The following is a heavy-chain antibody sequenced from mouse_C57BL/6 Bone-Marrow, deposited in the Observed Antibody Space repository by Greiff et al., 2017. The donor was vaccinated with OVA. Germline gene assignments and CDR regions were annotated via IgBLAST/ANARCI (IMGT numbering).Heavy chain of an antibody. Sequence: VQLQQSGPVLVKPGASVKMSCKASGYTFTDYYMNWVKQSHGKSLEWIGVINPYNGGTSYNQKFKGKATLTVDKSSSTAYMELNSLTSEDSAVSYCPIYYDYYFDCWGQGTTLTVSS. CDR2: INPYNGGT. D-gene: IGHD2-4*01. J-gene: IGHJ2*01. CDR1: GYTFTDYY. CDR3: PIYYDYYFDC. V-gene: IGHV1-19*01.